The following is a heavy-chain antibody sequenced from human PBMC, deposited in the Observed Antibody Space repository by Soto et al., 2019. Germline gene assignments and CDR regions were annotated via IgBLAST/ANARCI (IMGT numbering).Heavy chain of an antibody. D-gene: IGHD6-13*01. CDR2: INHSGST. Sequence: VQLQQWGAGLLKPSETLSLTCAVYGGSFSGYYWSWIRQPPGKGLEWIGEINHSGSTNYNPSLKSRVTISVDTSKNQFSLKLSSVTAADTAVYYCARGTDLYSSSWNPKKVRYMDVWGKGTTVTVSS. CDR1: GGSFSGYY. J-gene: IGHJ6*03. V-gene: IGHV4-34*01. CDR3: ARGTDLYSSSWNPKKVRYMDV.